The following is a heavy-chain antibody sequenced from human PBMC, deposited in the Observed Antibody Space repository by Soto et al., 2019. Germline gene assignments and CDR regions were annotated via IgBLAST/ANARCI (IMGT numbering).Heavy chain of an antibody. J-gene: IGHJ6*02. D-gene: IGHD3-3*01. CDR3: ARDPTSYDFWSGYSPYYYGMDV. Sequence: SETLSLTCAVSGGSISSYYWSWIRQPAGKGLEWIGRIYTSGSTNYNPSLKSRVTMSVDTSKSQFSLKLSSVTAADTAVYYCARDPTSYDFWSGYSPYYYGMDVWGQGTQGTVSS. V-gene: IGHV4-4*07. CDR1: GGSISSYY. CDR2: IYTSGST.